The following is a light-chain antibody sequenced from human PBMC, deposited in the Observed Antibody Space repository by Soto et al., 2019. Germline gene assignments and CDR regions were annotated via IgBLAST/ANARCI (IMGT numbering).Light chain of an antibody. CDR3: CSYAGSYTSYV. CDR2: DAS. V-gene: IGLV2-11*01. J-gene: IGLJ1*01. CDR1: SSYVGVYNY. Sequence: QSSLTQPRSVSRSPGQSFTISCTGTSSYVGVYNYVSCYQQHPGKAPKLMIYDASKRPSGVPDRFSASKSGNTASLTISGLKAEDEADYYCCSYAGSYTSYVFGTGTKVPV.